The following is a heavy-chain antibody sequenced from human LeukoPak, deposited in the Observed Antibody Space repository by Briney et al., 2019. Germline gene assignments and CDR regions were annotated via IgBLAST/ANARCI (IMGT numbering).Heavy chain of an antibody. CDR2: ISPRGGGT. J-gene: IGHJ4*02. D-gene: IGHD3-22*01. Sequence: GGSLRLSCAASGFIFRNYGMNWVRQAPGKGLEWLSGISPRGGGTYYADSVKGRFTISRDDSKNTLYLQMNSLRAEDTAVYYCAKDGYYYDSSGLFDYWGQGTLVTVSS. CDR3: AKDGYYYDSSGLFDY. CDR1: GFIFRNYG. V-gene: IGHV3-23*01.